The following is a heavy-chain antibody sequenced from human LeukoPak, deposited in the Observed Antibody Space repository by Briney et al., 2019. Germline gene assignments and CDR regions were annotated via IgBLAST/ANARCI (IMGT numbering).Heavy chain of an antibody. D-gene: IGHD3-3*01. CDR3: ASITIFGVVPTTTWFDP. V-gene: IGHV4-34*01. CDR2: INHSGST. CDR1: GGSFSGYY. J-gene: IGHJ5*02. Sequence: SETLSLTCAVYGGSFSGYYWSWIRQPPGKGLEWIGEINHSGSTNYNPSLKSRVTISVDTSKNQFSLKLSFVTAADTAVYYCASITIFGVVPTTTWFDPWGQGTLVTVSS.